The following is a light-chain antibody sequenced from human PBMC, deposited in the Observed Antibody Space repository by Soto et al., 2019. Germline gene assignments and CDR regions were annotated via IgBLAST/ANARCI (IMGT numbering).Light chain of an antibody. V-gene: IGLV2-14*01. CDR1: SSDVGGYNY. Sequence: QSALTQPASVSGSPGQSVTISCTGTSSDVGGYNYVSWYQQHPGKAPKLLIYEVINRPSGVSNRFAASKSGNTASLTISGLQTEDEAHYYCSSYTSSTTVIFGGGTK. CDR3: SSYTSSTTVI. CDR2: EVI. J-gene: IGLJ2*01.